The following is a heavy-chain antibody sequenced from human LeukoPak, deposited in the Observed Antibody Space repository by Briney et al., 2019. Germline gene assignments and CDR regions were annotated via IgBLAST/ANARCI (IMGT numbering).Heavy chain of an antibody. CDR2: ISYDGSNK. D-gene: IGHD3-22*01. J-gene: IGHJ4*02. V-gene: IGHV3-30*04. CDR3: ARGALRRSSGYYYDFDY. Sequence: GGSLRLPCEASGFTFSSYAMHWARKAPGKGLEGVPVISYDGSNKYYADSVKGRFTISRDNSKNTLYLQMNSLRAEDTAVYYCARGALRRSSGYYYDFDYWGQGTLVTVSS. CDR1: GFTFSSYA.